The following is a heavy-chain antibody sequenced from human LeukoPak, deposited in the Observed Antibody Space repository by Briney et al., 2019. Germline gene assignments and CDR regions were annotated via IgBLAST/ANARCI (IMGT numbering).Heavy chain of an antibody. CDR3: ARDPPYSDSSGYYYDY. CDR1: GFTFSTYS. CDR2: ISGSSIYI. D-gene: IGHD3-22*01. J-gene: IGHJ4*02. V-gene: IGHV3-21*01. Sequence: GGSLRLSCAASGFTFSTYSKNWVRQAPGKGLEWVSSISGSSIYIYYADSVKGRFTISRDNAKNSLYLQMNSLRAEDTAVYYCARDPPYSDSSGYYYDYWGQGTLVTVSS.